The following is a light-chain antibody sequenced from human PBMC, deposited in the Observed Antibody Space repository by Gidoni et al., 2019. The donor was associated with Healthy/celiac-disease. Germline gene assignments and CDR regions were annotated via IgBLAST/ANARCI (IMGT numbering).Light chain of an antibody. V-gene: IGLV3-10*01. CDR1: ALPKKY. J-gene: IGLJ3*02. CDR2: EDS. Sequence: SYELTQPPSVSVSPGQTARITCSGDALPKKYPYWYQQKSGQAPVLVIYEDSKRPSGIPERFSGSSSGTMATLTISGAQVEDEADYYCYSTDSSGNHRVFGGGTKLTXL. CDR3: YSTDSSGNHRV.